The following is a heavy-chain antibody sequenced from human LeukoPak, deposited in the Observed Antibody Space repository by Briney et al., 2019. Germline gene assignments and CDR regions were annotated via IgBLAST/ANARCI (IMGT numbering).Heavy chain of an antibody. CDR1: GFTFSNAW. V-gene: IGHV3-15*01. CDR3: ARIGHDLYQTFDF. CDR2: IKSKTDGGTT. Sequence: GGSLRLSCAASGFTFSNAWMSWVRQAPGKGLEWVGRIKSKTDGGTTDYAAPVKGRFTISRDNAKSSIYLQMNSLRAEDTAIYYCARIGHDLYQTFDFWGNGNLITVSS. D-gene: IGHD2-2*01. J-gene: IGHJ4*01.